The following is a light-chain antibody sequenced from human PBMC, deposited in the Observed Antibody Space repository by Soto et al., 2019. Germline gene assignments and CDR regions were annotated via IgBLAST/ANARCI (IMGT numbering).Light chain of an antibody. V-gene: IGKV3-11*01. CDR2: NAS. CDR1: QSVSKY. J-gene: IGKJ5*01. CDR3: QQYNNWPPIT. Sequence: EIVLTQSPATLSLSPGERATLSCRASQSVSKYLAWYQQKPGQAPRLLIYNASNRATGIPVRFSGSGSGTEFTLTISSLQSEDFAVYYCQQYNNWPPITFGQGTRLEIK.